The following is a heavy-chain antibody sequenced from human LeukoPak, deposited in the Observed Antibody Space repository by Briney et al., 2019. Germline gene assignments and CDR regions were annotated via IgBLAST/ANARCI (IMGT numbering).Heavy chain of an antibody. J-gene: IGHJ4*02. Sequence: GESLKISCKASEFSFNRYWIAWVRQMPGKGLEWMGVIFPDDSDSRYSPSFQGQVTISADKSISTAYLQWSSLKASDTAMYYCARLLRDYFDYWGQGTLVTVSS. D-gene: IGHD2-15*01. V-gene: IGHV5-51*01. CDR1: EFSFNRYW. CDR3: ARLLRDYFDY. CDR2: IFPDDSDS.